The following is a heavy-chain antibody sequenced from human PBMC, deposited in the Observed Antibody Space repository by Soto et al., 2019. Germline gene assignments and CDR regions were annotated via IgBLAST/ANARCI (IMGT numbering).Heavy chain of an antibody. CDR2: ISSNGGST. V-gene: IGHV3-64*04. D-gene: IGHD5-18*01. CDR1: GFTFSSYA. J-gene: IGHJ4*02. CDR3: SHGYYQYFNS. Sequence: GGSLRLSCAASGFTFSSYAMHWVRQAPGKGLEYVSAISSNGGSTYYADSVKGRFTISRDNSKNTLYLQMNSLKTEDTAVYYCSHGYYQYFNSWGQGTLVTVSS.